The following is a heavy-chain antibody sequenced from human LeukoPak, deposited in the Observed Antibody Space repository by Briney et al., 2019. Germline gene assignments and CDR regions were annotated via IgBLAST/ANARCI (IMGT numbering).Heavy chain of an antibody. CDR1: GFTFSSYG. D-gene: IGHD1-26*01. CDR3: AKDQGGSSCYFDY. CDR2: ISYDGSNK. Sequence: PGRSLRLSCAASGFTFSSYGMHWVRQAPGKGLEWVAVISYDGSNKYYADSVKGRFTISRDNSKNTLYLQMNSLRAEDTAVYYCAKDQGGSSCYFDYWGQGTLVTVSS. V-gene: IGHV3-30*18. J-gene: IGHJ4*02.